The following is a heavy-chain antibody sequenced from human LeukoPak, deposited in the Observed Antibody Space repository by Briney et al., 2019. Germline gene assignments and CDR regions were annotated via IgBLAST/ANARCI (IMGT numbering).Heavy chain of an antibody. J-gene: IGHJ6*02. V-gene: IGHV3-48*01. CDR1: GFTFSSYA. Sequence: GGSLRLPCAASGFTFSSYAMSWVRQAPGKGLEWVSYISSSSSTIYYADSVKGRFTISRDNSKNTLYLQMNSLRAEDTAVYYCAKEGVATITWYSYYYYGMDVWGQGTTVTVSS. CDR3: AKEGVATITWYSYYYYGMDV. CDR2: ISSSSSTI. D-gene: IGHD5-24*01.